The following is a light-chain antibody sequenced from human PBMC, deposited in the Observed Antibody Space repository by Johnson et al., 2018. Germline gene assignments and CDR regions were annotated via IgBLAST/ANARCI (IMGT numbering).Light chain of an antibody. CDR2: ENN. V-gene: IGLV1-51*02. J-gene: IGLJ1*01. CDR1: SSNIGNNY. Sequence: QSVLTQPPSVSAAPGQKVTISCSGSSSNIGNNYVSWYQQLPGTAPKLLIYENNKRPSGIPDRFSGSKSGTSATLGITGLPTGDEADYYCGTWYNSLSAGNVFGTGTKVTVL. CDR3: GTWYNSLSAGNV.